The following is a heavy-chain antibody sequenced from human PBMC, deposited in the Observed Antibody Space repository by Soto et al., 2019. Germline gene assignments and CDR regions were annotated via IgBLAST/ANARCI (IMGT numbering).Heavy chain of an antibody. CDR3: ARPYSSSWYYFHY. Sequence: GESLKSSCKGSGYSFTTYWVGWVRQMPGKGLEGMGISYPGESDTRYSPSFQGQVTISADKSISTAYLQWSSLKASDTALYYSARPYSSSWYYFHYWGQGTLVPGSS. V-gene: IGHV5-51*01. CDR2: SYPGESDT. CDR1: GYSFTTYW. J-gene: IGHJ4*02. D-gene: IGHD6-13*01.